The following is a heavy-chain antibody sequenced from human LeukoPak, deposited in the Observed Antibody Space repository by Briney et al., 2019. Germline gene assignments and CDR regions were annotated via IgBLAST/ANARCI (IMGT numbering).Heavy chain of an antibody. CDR1: GFTFSSYW. V-gene: IGHV3-7*01. CDR2: IKQDGSEK. CDR3: AKGLYYYDSSGDIDY. D-gene: IGHD3-22*01. Sequence: GGSLRLSCAASGFTFSSYWMSWVRQAPGKGLEWVANIKQDGSEKYYADSVKGRFTISRDNSKNTLYLQMNSLRAEDTAVYYCAKGLYYYDSSGDIDYWGQGTLVTVSS. J-gene: IGHJ4*02.